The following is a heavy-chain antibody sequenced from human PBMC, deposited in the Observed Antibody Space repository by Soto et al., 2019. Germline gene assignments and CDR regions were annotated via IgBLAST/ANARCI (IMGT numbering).Heavy chain of an antibody. J-gene: IGHJ4*02. V-gene: IGHV3-30-3*01. CDR3: ARDGFCSGYGDFDY. CDR2: ISYDGSNK. D-gene: IGHD3-3*01. CDR1: GFTFSSYA. Sequence: QVQLVESGGGVVQPGRSLRLSCAASGFTFSSYAMHWVRQAPGKGLEWVAVISYDGSNKYYADSVKGRFTISRDNSKNTLYLQMNSLRAEDTAVYYCARDGFCSGYGDFDYWGQGTLVTVSS.